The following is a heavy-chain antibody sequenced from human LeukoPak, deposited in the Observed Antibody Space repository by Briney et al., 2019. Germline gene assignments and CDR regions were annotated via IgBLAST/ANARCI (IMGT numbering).Heavy chain of an antibody. V-gene: IGHV4-59*01. Sequence: SETLSLTCTVSGGSISSSYWSWIRQPPGKGLEWIGYIYSSGNTNYNPSLKSRVTISVDTSKNQFSLKLSSVTAADTAVYYCARVIAAADHFDYWGQGTLVTVSS. J-gene: IGHJ4*02. D-gene: IGHD6-13*01. CDR3: ARVIAAADHFDY. CDR2: IYSSGNT. CDR1: GGSISSSY.